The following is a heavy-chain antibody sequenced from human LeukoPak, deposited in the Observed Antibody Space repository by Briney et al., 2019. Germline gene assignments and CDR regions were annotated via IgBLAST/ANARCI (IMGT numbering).Heavy chain of an antibody. V-gene: IGHV4-61*01. J-gene: IGHJ5*02. Sequence: SETLSLTCTVSGGSVSSGSYYRSWIRQPPGKGLEWIGYIYYSGSTNYNPSLKSRVTISVDTSKNQFSLKLSSVTAADTAVYYCARDLLIGGDPWGQGTLVTVSS. CDR2: IYYSGST. CDR3: ARDLLIGGDP. CDR1: GGSVSSGSYY. D-gene: IGHD2-15*01.